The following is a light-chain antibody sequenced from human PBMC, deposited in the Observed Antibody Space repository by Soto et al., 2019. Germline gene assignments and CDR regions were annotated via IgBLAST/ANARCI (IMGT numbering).Light chain of an antibody. CDR2: DVI. V-gene: IGLV2-14*01. CDR1: SSDVGAYNY. Sequence: QAASVSGSPGQSITISCTGTSSDVGAYNYVSWYQQHPGKAPKLMIYDVIHRPSGVSTRFSASKSGNTASLTISGLQAEDEADYYCSSYTTSRTYVFGAGTKLTVL. J-gene: IGLJ1*01. CDR3: SSYTTSRTYV.